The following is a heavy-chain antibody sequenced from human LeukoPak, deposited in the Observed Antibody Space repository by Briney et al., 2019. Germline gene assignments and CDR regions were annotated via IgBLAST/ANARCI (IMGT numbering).Heavy chain of an antibody. Sequence: GGSLRLSCAASGFTFTSYSMNWVRQPPGKGLEWVSTISGGGGSTYYADSVKGRFTISRDNSKNTLYLQVNSLRAEDTAVYYCAKGGKWDVTPFDYWGQGTLVTVSS. CDR3: AKGGKWDVTPFDY. D-gene: IGHD1-26*01. J-gene: IGHJ4*02. CDR2: ISGGGGST. V-gene: IGHV3-23*01. CDR1: GFTFTSYS.